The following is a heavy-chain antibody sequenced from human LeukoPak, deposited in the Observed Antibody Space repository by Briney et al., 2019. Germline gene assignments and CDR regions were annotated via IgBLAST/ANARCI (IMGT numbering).Heavy chain of an antibody. CDR1: GGSFSDYY. CDR3: ARQTYYYDTSGYYVYYFDS. J-gene: IGHJ4*02. Sequence: PSETLSLTCAVYGGSFSDYYWSWIRQPPGKGLEWIGYIYYSGSTYYNPSLKSRVTISVDTSKNQFSLKLSSVTAADTAVYYCARQTYYYDTSGYYVYYFDSWGQGSLVTVSS. V-gene: IGHV4-30-4*01. D-gene: IGHD3-22*01. CDR2: IYYSGST.